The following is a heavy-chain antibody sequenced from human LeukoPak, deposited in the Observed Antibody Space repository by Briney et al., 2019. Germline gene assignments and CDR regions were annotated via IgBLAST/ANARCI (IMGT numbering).Heavy chain of an antibody. CDR1: GYTLTELS. CDR2: INPNSGGT. CDR3: ARGEQWHYYYYMDV. V-gene: IGHV1-2*02. J-gene: IGHJ6*03. D-gene: IGHD6-19*01. Sequence: ASVKVSCKVSGYTLTELSMHWVRQAPGQGLEWMGWINPNSGGTNYAQKFQGRVTMTRDTSISTAYMELSRLRSDDTAVYYCARGEQWHYYYYMDVWGKGTTVTVSS.